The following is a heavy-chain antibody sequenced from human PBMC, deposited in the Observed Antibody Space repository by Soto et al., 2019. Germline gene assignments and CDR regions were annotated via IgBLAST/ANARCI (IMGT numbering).Heavy chain of an antibody. Sequence: GGSLRLSCAASGFTFSNAWMSWVRQAPGKGLEWVGRIKSKTDGGTTDYAAPVKGRFTISRDDSKNTLYLQMNSLKTEDTAVYYCTTGPPPLELGELSSAYYFDYWGQGTLVTVSS. CDR3: TTGPPPLELGELSSAYYFDY. D-gene: IGHD3-16*02. CDR1: GFTFSNAW. V-gene: IGHV3-15*01. J-gene: IGHJ4*02. CDR2: IKSKTDGGTT.